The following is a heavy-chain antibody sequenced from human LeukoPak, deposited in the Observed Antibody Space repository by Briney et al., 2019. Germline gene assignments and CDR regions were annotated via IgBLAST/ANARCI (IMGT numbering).Heavy chain of an antibody. Sequence: SETLSLTCAVYGGSFSGYYWSWIRQPPGKGLEWIGEINHSGSPKYNPSLKSRVTISVDTSKNQFSLKLSSVTAADTAVYYCARGRRITMVRGVRLGAFDIWGQGTMVTVSS. D-gene: IGHD3-10*01. CDR1: GGSFSGYY. CDR2: INHSGSP. V-gene: IGHV4-34*01. CDR3: ARGRRITMVRGVRLGAFDI. J-gene: IGHJ3*02.